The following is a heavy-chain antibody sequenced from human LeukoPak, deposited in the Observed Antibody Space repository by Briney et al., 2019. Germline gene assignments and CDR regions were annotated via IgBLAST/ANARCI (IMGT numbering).Heavy chain of an antibody. CDR1: GFTFSSYG. D-gene: IGHD6-13*01. CDR3: AKRIAGSATGVWWYLDL. V-gene: IGHV3-30*18. Sequence: GRSLRLSCAASGFTFSSYGMHWVRQAPGKGLEWVAIISNDGSNKHYADSVKGRFTVSRDNSENTLYPQMNSLRAEDTAMYYCAKRIAGSATGVWWYLDLWGRGTLVTVSS. J-gene: IGHJ2*01. CDR2: ISNDGSNK.